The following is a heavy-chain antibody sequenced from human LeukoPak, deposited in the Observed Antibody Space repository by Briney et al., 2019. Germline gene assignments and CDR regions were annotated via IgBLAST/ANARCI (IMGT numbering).Heavy chain of an antibody. J-gene: IGHJ4*02. CDR3: ARRGYSSSWDTPDY. Sequence: GGSLRLSCAASGFTFSSYSMNWVRQAPGKGLEWVSYISSSGSTISYADSVKGRFTISRDNAKNSLYLQMNSLRAEDTAIYYCARRGYSSSWDTPDYWGQGTLVTVSS. CDR2: ISSSGSTI. V-gene: IGHV3-48*04. CDR1: GFTFSSYS. D-gene: IGHD6-13*01.